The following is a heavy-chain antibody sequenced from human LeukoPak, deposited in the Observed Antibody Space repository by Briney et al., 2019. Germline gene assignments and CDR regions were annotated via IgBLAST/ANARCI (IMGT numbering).Heavy chain of an antibody. J-gene: IGHJ4*02. V-gene: IGHV4-4*07. Sequence: PSETLSLTCTVSGGSIISYYWSWIRLPAGKGLEWIGRIYTSGSTKYNPSLKSRVTMSVDTSKNQFSLKLSSVSAADTAMYYCARASYGYYFDQWGQGTLVSVSS. CDR1: GGSIISYY. CDR2: IYTSGST. CDR3: ARASYGYYFDQ. D-gene: IGHD1-26*01.